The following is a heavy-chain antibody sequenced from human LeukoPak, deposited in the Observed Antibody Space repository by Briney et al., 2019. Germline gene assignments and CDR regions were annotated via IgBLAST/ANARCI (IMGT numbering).Heavy chain of an antibody. CDR2: ISGRGAGT. CDR1: GFTFGSYA. J-gene: IGHJ4*02. CDR3: ARDQRGGTYSDY. D-gene: IGHD1-26*01. V-gene: IGHV3-23*01. Sequence: GGSLRLSCAASGFTFGSYAMSWVRQAPGKGLEWVSSISGRGAGTYYADSVKGRFTISRDDAKNSLYLQMNNLRAEDTALYYCARDQRGGTYSDYWGQGTLVTVSS.